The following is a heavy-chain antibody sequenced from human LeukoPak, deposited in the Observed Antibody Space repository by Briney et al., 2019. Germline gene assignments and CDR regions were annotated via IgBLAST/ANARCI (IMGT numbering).Heavy chain of an antibody. J-gene: IGHJ3*02. Sequence: PSETLSLTCTVSGGSISSYYWSWIRQPPGKGLEWIGYIYYSGSTNYNPSLKSRVTISVDTSKNQFSLKLSSVTAADTAVYYCARDGVRLSRAFDIWGQGTMVTVSS. CDR1: GGSISSYY. V-gene: IGHV4-59*01. CDR3: ARDGVRLSRAFDI. D-gene: IGHD4/OR15-4a*01. CDR2: IYYSGST.